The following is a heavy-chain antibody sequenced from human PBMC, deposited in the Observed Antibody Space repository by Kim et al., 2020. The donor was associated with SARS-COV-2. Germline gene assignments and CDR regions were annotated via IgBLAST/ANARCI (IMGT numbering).Heavy chain of an antibody. CDR2: NT. CDR3: TRHGSGSAGGY. J-gene: IGHJ4*02. D-gene: IGHD3-10*01. V-gene: IGHV1-3*01. Sequence: NTQYSQRFQARVTLTRDTSASTAYMELSSLRSEDTAVYYCTRHGSGSAGGYWGQGTLVTVSS.